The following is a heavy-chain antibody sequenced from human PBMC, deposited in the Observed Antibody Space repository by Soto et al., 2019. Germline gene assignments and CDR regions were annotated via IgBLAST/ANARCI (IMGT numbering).Heavy chain of an antibody. J-gene: IGHJ4*02. CDR1: GYTFSTYW. Sequence: PGESLKISCTVSGYTFSTYWIGWVRQMPGKGLECMGIIYPADSDTRYSPSFQGQVSISVDQSITTAYLEWSSLKASDSAIYYCARLPSISGRYYFDYWGQGTLATVSS. CDR2: IYPADSDT. CDR3: ARLPSISGRYYFDY. V-gene: IGHV5-51*01. D-gene: IGHD1-1*01.